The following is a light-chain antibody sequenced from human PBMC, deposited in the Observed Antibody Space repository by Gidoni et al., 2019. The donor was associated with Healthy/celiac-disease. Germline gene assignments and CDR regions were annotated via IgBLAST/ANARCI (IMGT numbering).Light chain of an antibody. Sequence: QSALTQPSPVSGSPGQSITISCTGTRSDVGGYNYVSWYQQPPGKAPKLIIYDVSNPPSGVSNRFSGSKSGNTASLTISGLQAEDEADYYCSSYTSSSTYVFGTGTKVTVL. J-gene: IGLJ1*01. V-gene: IGLV2-14*03. CDR3: SSYTSSSTYV. CDR2: DVS. CDR1: RSDVGGYNY.